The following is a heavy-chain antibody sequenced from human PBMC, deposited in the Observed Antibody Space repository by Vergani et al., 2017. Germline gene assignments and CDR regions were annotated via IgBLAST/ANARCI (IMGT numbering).Heavy chain of an antibody. V-gene: IGHV3-21*01. D-gene: IGHD2-2*01. Sequence: EVQLVXSGGGLVKPGGSLRLSCAASGFPFSTYSMNWVRQAPGKGLEWGSSISSICSYIYYADSVKGRLTISRDNAKNSLYLQMNSLRAEDTAVYYCARDIVVVPAAPGMDYWGQGTLVTVSS. J-gene: IGHJ4*02. CDR1: GFPFSTYS. CDR3: ARDIVVVPAAPGMDY. CDR2: ISSICSYI.